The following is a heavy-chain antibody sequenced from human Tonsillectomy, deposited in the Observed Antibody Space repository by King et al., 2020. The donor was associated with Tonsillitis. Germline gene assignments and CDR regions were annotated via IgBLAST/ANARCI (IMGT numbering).Heavy chain of an antibody. Sequence: VTLKESGPALVKPTQTLTLTCTFSVFSLRTSGMCVTWILQPPRKALECLARIDWADDNNYSTSLKTRLTISKDTSKNQVVLTMTNMDPVDTATYYCARTHGSSVYYYYMDVWGKGTTVTVSS. CDR3: ARTHGSSVYYYYMDV. D-gene: IGHD6-6*01. CDR2: IDWADDN. CDR1: VFSLRTSGMC. V-gene: IGHV2-70*11. J-gene: IGHJ6*03.